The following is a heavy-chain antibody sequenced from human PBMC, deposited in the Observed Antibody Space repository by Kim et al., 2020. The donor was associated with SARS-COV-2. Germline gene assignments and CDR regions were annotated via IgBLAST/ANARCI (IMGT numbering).Heavy chain of an antibody. CDR3: ARDRVLRFLEWSAAHYGMDV. J-gene: IGHJ6*02. D-gene: IGHD3-3*01. CDR1: GGSVSSGSYY. Sequence: SETLSLTCTVSGGSVSSGSYYWSWIRQPPGKGLEWIGYIYYSGSTNYNPSLKSRVTISVDTSKNQFSLKLSSVTAVDTAVYYCARDRVLRFLEWSAAHYGMDVWGQGTTVTVSS. CDR2: IYYSGST. V-gene: IGHV4-61*01.